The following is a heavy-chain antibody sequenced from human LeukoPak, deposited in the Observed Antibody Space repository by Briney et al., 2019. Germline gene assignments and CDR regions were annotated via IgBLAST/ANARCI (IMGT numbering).Heavy chain of an antibody. CDR1: GYTFTSYA. CDR3: AILIAAAGLGDY. V-gene: IGHV1-3*01. Sequence: ASVMVSCKASGYTFTSYAMHWVRQAPGQRLEWMGWINAGNGNTKYSQKFQDRVTITRDTSASTAYMELSSLRSEDTAVYYCAILIAAAGLGDYWGQGTLVTVSS. D-gene: IGHD6-13*01. CDR2: INAGNGNT. J-gene: IGHJ4*02.